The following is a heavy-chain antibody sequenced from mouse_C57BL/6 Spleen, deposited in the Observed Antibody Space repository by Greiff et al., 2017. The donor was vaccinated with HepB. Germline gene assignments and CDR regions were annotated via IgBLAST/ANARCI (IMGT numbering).Heavy chain of an antibody. J-gene: IGHJ2*01. CDR3: ARSAIGTTRATYYFDD. CDR1: GYTFTSYW. D-gene: IGHD3-2*01. Sequence: QVQLKESGAELAKPGASVKLSCKASGYTFTSYWMHWVKQRPGQGLEWIGDINPSSGYTKYNQKFKDKATLTADKSSSTAYMQLSSLTYEDSAVYYCARSAIGTTRATYYFDDWGPGTTLTVSS. CDR2: INPSSGYT. V-gene: IGHV1-7*01.